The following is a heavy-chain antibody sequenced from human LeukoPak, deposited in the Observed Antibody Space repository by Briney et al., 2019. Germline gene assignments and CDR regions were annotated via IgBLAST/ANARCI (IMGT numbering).Heavy chain of an antibody. V-gene: IGHV3-23*01. Sequence: GGSLRLSCAASGFTFSSYAMSWVRQAPGKGLEWVSAISGSGGSTYYADSVKGRFTISRDNSKNTLYLQMNSLRAEDTAVYYCAKRGITMVRGVITYYFDYWGQGTLVTVSS. CDR1: GFTFSSYA. CDR2: ISGSGGST. CDR3: AKRGITMVRGVITYYFDY. D-gene: IGHD3-10*01. J-gene: IGHJ4*02.